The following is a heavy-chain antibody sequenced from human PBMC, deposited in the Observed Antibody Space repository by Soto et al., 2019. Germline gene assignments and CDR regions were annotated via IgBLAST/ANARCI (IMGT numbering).Heavy chain of an antibody. CDR2: IKSKIDGGTT. CDR3: TTYCSSTSCDSYYYHTMDV. Sequence: EVQLVESGGGLVKPGGSLRLSCAASGITFSKAWMNWVRQAPGKGLEWVGRIKSKIDGGTTDYAAPVNGRFTISRDESTNTLYLQMNSLKTEDTAVYYCTTYCSSTSCDSYYYHTMDVWGQGTTVTVSS. J-gene: IGHJ6*02. V-gene: IGHV3-15*07. D-gene: IGHD2-2*01. CDR1: GITFSKAW.